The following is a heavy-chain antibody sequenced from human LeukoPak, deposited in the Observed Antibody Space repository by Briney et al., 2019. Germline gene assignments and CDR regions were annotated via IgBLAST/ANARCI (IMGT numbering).Heavy chain of an antibody. J-gene: IGHJ4*02. V-gene: IGHV3-23*01. CDR2: ISGSGGST. D-gene: IGHD3-10*01. Sequence: GGSLRLSCAASGFTFSSYAMSWVRQAPGKGLEWVSAISGSGGSTYYADSVKGRFTISRDSSKNTLYLQMNSLRAEDTAVYYCAKAPLLWFGELLNYFDYWGQGTLVTVSS. CDR1: GFTFSSYA. CDR3: AKAPLLWFGELLNYFDY.